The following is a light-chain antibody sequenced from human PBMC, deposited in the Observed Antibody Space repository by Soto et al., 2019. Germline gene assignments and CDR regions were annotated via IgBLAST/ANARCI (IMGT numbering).Light chain of an antibody. J-gene: IGKJ4*01. Sequence: DIQMTQSPSSLSASVGDRVTITCRASQDISSYLAWYQQRPGKVPKLLIFGASALQSGVPSRFSGSGSGTDFTLTISSLQPVDVATYYCQKYNSAPLTFGGGTKVEIK. CDR1: QDISSY. CDR3: QKYNSAPLT. CDR2: GAS. V-gene: IGKV1-27*01.